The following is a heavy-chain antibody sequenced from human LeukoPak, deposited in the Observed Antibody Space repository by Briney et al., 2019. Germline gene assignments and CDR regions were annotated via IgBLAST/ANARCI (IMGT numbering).Heavy chain of an antibody. J-gene: IGHJ4*02. Sequence: ASVKVSCKASGGAFSSYAISWVRQAPGQGLEWMGGIIPIFGTANYAQKFQGRVTITADESTSTAYMELSSLRSEDTAVYYCAKTAARDYDSSGYSFDYWAQGTLVTVSS. CDR3: AKTAARDYDSSGYSFDY. D-gene: IGHD3-22*01. CDR1: GGAFSSYA. V-gene: IGHV1-69*01. CDR2: IIPIFGTA.